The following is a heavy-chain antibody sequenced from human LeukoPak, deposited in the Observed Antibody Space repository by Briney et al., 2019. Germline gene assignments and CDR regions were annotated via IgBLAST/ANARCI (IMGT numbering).Heavy chain of an antibody. CDR1: GFTFSSYE. D-gene: IGHD3-10*02. J-gene: IGHJ6*04. CDR3: AELGITMIGGV. Sequence: GGSLRLSCAASGFTFSSYEMNWVRQAPGKGLEWVSYISSSGSTIYYADSVKCRFTISRDNAKNSLYLQTNSLRAEDTAVYYCAELGITMIGGVWGKGTTVTVSS. CDR2: ISSSGSTI. V-gene: IGHV3-48*03.